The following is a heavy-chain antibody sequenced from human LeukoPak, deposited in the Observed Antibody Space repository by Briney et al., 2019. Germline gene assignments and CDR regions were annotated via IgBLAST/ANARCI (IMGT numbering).Heavy chain of an antibody. CDR2: ISGSGGST. D-gene: IGHD6-19*01. J-gene: IGHJ3*02. Sequence: GGPLRLSCAASGFTFSSYAMSWVRQAPGKGLEWVSAISGSGGSTYYADSVKGRFTISRDNSKNTLYLQMNSLRAEDTAVYYCAKEGVAVAATGRDDAFDIWGQGTMVTVSS. V-gene: IGHV3-23*01. CDR3: AKEGVAVAATGRDDAFDI. CDR1: GFTFSSYA.